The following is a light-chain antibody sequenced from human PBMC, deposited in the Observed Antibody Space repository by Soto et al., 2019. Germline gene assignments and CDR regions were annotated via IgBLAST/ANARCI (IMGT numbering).Light chain of an antibody. J-gene: IGKJ1*01. CDR3: QHFGNSLWT. Sequence: EIVLTQSPGTLSLSPGERATLSCRASQSVASRNLAWYQQRSGQAPRLLIYGTSSRAIHTPDRFSGSGSGTDFTLTISDLEPDDFAVYFCQHFGNSLWTFGQGTKVDIK. CDR2: GTS. CDR1: QSVASRN. V-gene: IGKV3-20*01.